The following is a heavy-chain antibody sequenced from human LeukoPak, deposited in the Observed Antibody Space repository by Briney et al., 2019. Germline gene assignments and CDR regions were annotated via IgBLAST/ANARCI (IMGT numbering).Heavy chain of an antibody. D-gene: IGHD2-2*01. CDR1: GCTFSSYA. Sequence: PGGSLRLSCAASGCTFSSYAMHWVRQAPGKGLEWVAVISYDGSNKYYADSVKGRFTISRDNSKNTLYLQMNSLRAEDTAVYYCARAPTVSVGYCSSSSCQADYWGQGTLVTVSS. J-gene: IGHJ4*02. CDR2: ISYDGSNK. CDR3: ARAPTVSVGYCSSSSCQADY. V-gene: IGHV3-30-3*01.